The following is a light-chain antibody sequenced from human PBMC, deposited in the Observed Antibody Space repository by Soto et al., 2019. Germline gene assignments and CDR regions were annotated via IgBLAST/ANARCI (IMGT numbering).Light chain of an antibody. CDR2: DAS. CDR3: QQSFSSPPT. Sequence: PPGARCSSQGKRAPLSCRASQSLRKPFLAWYQQMPGQAPKLLIHDASNMATGIPARFSGSGSATDFTLTISSLQPEDFVIYFCQQSFSSPPTFGQGTKVDIK. J-gene: IGKJ1*01. V-gene: IGKV3-11*01. CDR1: QSLRKPF.